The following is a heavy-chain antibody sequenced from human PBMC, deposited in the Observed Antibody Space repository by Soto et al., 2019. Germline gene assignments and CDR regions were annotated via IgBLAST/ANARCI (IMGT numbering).Heavy chain of an antibody. J-gene: IGHJ4*02. CDR2: ISYDGTNA. Sequence: GGSLRLSCAASGFTFSSYPMHCVRQAPGNGLEWVAVISYDGTNAYYADSAKGRFTISRDNSKNTLDLQMNSLRPEDTALYYCWRDRRSRSSRLGFWGQGTVVTVSS. V-gene: IGHV3-30*04. CDR1: GFTFSSYP. CDR3: WRDRRSRSSRLGF. D-gene: IGHD1-26*01.